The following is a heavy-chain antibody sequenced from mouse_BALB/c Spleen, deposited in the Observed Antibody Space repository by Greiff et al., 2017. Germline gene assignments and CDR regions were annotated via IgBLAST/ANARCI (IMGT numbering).Heavy chain of an antibody. CDR1: GFSLTSYG. V-gene: IGHV2-2*02. J-gene: IGHJ4*01. D-gene: IGHD4-1*01. CDR2: IWSGGST. CDR3: ARRRDWRDAMDY. Sequence: QVQLQQSGPGLVQPSQSLSITCTVFGFSLTSYGVHWVSQSPGKGLEWLGVIWSGGSTDYNAAFISRLSISKDNSKSQIFFKMNSLQANDTAIYYYARRRDWRDAMDYWGQGTSVTVSS.